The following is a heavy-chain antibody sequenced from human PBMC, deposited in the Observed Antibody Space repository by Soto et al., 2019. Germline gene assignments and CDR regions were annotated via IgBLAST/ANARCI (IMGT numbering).Heavy chain of an antibody. V-gene: IGHV4-59*01. CDR3: ARDPGYSTTWHQAFDI. CDR2: IYYSGST. Sequence: SETLSLTCTVSGGSISSYYWSWIRQPPGKGLEWIGYIYYSGSTNYNPSLKSRVTISVDTSKNQFSLKLSSVTAADTALYYCARDPGYSTTWHQAFDIWGQGTMVTVSS. J-gene: IGHJ3*02. CDR1: GGSISSYY. D-gene: IGHD6-13*01.